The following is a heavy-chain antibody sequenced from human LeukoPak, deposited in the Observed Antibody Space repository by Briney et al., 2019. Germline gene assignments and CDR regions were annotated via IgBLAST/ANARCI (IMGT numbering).Heavy chain of an antibody. CDR2: ISSRGTNT. J-gene: IGHJ4*02. D-gene: IGHD2-21*02. CDR3: AKGHSDCGTGFDY. Sequence: TGGSLRLSCTASGITFSNYAMTWVRQAQGKGLESVSVISSRGTNTYYADSVEGRFTISRDNSQNTLHLYMNSLRAEDTAVYYCAKGHSDCGTGFDYWGRGTLVTVSS. CDR1: GITFSNYA. V-gene: IGHV3-23*01.